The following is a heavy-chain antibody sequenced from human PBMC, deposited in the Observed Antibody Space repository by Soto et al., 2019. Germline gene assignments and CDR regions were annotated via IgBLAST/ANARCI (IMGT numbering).Heavy chain of an antibody. CDR2: IYSGGST. CDR3: ARAGVPRAAAFTWFDP. CDR1: GFTVSSNY. V-gene: IGHV3-53*01. D-gene: IGHD6-13*01. J-gene: IGHJ5*02. Sequence: GGSLRLSCAASGFTVSSNYMSWVRQAPGKGLEWVSVIYSGGSTYYADSVKGRFTISRDNSKNTLYLQMNSLRAEDTAVYYCARAGVPRAAAFTWFDPWGQGTLVTVSS.